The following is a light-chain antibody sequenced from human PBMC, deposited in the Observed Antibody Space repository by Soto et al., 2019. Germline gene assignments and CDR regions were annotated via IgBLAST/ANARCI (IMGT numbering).Light chain of an antibody. CDR1: SSDVGSYNL. CDR3: CSYAGSSTPYV. Sequence: QSLLTQPASVSGSPGRSITISCTRTSSDVGSYNLVSWYQQHPGKAPKLMIYEVSKRPSGVSNRFSGSKSGNTASLTISGLQAEDEADYYCCSYAGSSTPYVFGTGTKVTVL. CDR2: EVS. V-gene: IGLV2-23*02. J-gene: IGLJ1*01.